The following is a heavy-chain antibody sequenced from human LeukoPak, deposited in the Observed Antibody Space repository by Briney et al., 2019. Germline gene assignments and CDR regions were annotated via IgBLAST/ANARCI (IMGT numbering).Heavy chain of an antibody. CDR3: ARGIAVAGNLGTFDY. J-gene: IGHJ4*02. D-gene: IGHD6-19*01. V-gene: IGHV3-66*01. Sequence: GGSLRLPCAASGFTFSSYAMSWVRQAPGKGLEWVSVIYSGGSTYHADSVKGRFTISRDNSKNTLYLQMNSLRAEDTAVYYCARGIAVAGNLGTFDYWGQGTLVTVSS. CDR2: IYSGGST. CDR1: GFTFSSYA.